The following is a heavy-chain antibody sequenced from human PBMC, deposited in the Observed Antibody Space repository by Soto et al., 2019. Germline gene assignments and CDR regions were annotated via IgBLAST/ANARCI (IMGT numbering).Heavy chain of an antibody. CDR1: GFTFSSYA. CDR3: ARSRLSGPNIHDYGMDV. D-gene: IGHD5-18*01. V-gene: IGHV3-23*01. CDR2: ISGSGGST. Sequence: PGGSLRLSCAASGFTFSSYAMSWVRQAPGKGLEWVSVISGSGGSTHYADSVKGRFTISRDNSKNTLYLQMNSLRAEDTAVYYCARSRLSGPNIHDYGMDVWGQGTTVTVSS. J-gene: IGHJ6*02.